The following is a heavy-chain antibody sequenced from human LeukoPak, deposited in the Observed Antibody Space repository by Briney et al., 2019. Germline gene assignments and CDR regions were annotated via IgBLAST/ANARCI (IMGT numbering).Heavy chain of an antibody. Sequence: PGGSLRLSCAASGFTFSSYAMHWVRQAPGKGLEWVAIISYDGSYKYYADSVKGRFTISRDNSKNTLYLQMNTLRADDTAVYYCAKDHGSSDWYYFDYWGQGTLVTVSS. CDR2: ISYDGSYK. V-gene: IGHV3-30*04. CDR3: AKDHGSSDWYYFDY. D-gene: IGHD6-13*01. CDR1: GFTFSSYA. J-gene: IGHJ4*02.